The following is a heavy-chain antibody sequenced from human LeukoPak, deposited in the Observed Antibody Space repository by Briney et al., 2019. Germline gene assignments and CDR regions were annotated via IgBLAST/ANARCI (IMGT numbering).Heavy chain of an antibody. CDR3: AKAAFRCSSTSCYPGVDFDY. Sequence: GGSLRLSCAASGFTSSSYAMSSVRQTPEEGLWWGSAISGSGGSTYYADSVKGRFTISRDNSKNTLYLQMNSLRAEDTAVYYCAKAAFRCSSTSCYPGVDFDYWGQGTLVTVSS. J-gene: IGHJ4*02. D-gene: IGHD2-2*01. CDR1: GFTSSSYA. V-gene: IGHV3-23*01. CDR2: ISGSGGST.